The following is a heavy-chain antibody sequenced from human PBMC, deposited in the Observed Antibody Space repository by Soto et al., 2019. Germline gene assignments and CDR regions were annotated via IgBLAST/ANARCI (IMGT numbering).Heavy chain of an antibody. CDR3: AREEIPVG. CDR1: GFNFTSYA. V-gene: IGHV3-30-3*01. J-gene: IGHJ4*02. D-gene: IGHD6-19*01. Sequence: QVQLVQSGGGVVQPGRSLRLSCAASGFNFTSYAMHWVRQAPGKGLAWVAVISYEGSDKYYADSAKGRFTISRDNSKKTLNLQKNSLRTDDTAVYYCAREEIPVGWGQGTLVTVTS. CDR2: ISYEGSDK.